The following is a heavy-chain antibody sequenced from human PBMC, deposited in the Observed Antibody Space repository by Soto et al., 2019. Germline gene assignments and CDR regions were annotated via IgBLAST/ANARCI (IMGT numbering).Heavy chain of an antibody. CDR3: AARTGELSYYYYYGMDV. Sequence: GASVKVSCKASGYTFTSYDINWVRQATGQGLEWMGWMNPNSGNTNYAQKFQERVTITRDMSTSTAYMELSSLRSEDTAVYYCAARTGELSYYYYYGMDVWGQGTTVTVSS. J-gene: IGHJ6*02. CDR1: GYTFTSYD. CDR2: MNPNSGNT. D-gene: IGHD7-27*01. V-gene: IGHV1-8*01.